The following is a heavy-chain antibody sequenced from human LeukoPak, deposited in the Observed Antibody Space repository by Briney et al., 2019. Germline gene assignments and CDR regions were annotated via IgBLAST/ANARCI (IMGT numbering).Heavy chain of an antibody. Sequence: NPSETLSLTCTVSGGSISSYYWSWIRQPPGKGLEWIGYIYYSGSTNYNPSLKSRVTISVDTSKNQFSLKLSSVTAADTAVYYCARGGSWFDYWGQGTLVTVSS. D-gene: IGHD6-13*01. CDR1: GGSISSYY. V-gene: IGHV4-59*01. CDR3: ARGGSWFDY. J-gene: IGHJ4*02. CDR2: IYYSGST.